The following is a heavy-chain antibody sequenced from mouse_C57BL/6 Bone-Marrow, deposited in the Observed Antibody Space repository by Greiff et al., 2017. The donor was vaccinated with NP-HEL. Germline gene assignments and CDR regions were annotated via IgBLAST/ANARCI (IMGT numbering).Heavy chain of an antibody. J-gene: IGHJ3*01. CDR3: TRDGYYPAWFAY. V-gene: IGHV1-5*01. CDR2: IYPGNSDT. CDR1: GYTFTSYW. Sequence: EVQLQQSGTVLARPGASVKMSCKTSGYTFTSYWMHWVKQRPGPGLEWIGAIYPGNSDTSYNQKFKGKAKLTAVTSASTAYMELSSLTNEDSAVYYCTRDGYYPAWFAYWGQGTLVTVSA. D-gene: IGHD2-3*01.